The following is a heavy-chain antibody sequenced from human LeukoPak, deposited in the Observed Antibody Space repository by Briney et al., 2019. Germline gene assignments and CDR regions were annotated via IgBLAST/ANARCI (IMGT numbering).Heavy chain of an antibody. Sequence: SETLSLTCTVSGGSISSYYWSWIRQPAGKGLELIGRIYTSGGTNYNPSLKSRVTISVDTSKNQFSLKLSSVTAADTAVYYCASYSSSWPSYWGQGTLVTVSS. V-gene: IGHV4-4*07. CDR1: GGSISSYY. J-gene: IGHJ4*02. D-gene: IGHD6-13*01. CDR2: IYTSGGT. CDR3: ASYSSSWPSY.